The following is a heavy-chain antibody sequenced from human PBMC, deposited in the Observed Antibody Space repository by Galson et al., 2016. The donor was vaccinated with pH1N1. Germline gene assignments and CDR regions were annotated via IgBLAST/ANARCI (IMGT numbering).Heavy chain of an antibody. CDR1: GASISNSNYY. D-gene: IGHD3-10*01. CDR2: IHYSGIT. V-gene: IGHV4-39*01. CDR3: ARLWYGEYIDY. Sequence: ETLSLTCTVSGASISNSNYYWGWIRQPPGKGLEWIANIHYSGITYYDASLKSRVTISVDTSKKQFSLKLNSVIAEDTAVYYCARLWYGEYIDYWGQGTRVTVSS. J-gene: IGHJ4*02.